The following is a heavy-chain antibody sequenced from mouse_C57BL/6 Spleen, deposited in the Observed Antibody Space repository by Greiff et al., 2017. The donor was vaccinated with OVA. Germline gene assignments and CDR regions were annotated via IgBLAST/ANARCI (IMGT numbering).Heavy chain of an antibody. CDR2: IYPSDNET. D-gene: IGHD2-4*01. Sequence: QVQLQQPGAELVRPGSSVKLSCKASGYTFTSYWMDWVKQRPGQGLEWIGNIYPSDNETHYNQKFKDKATLTVDKSSSTAYMQLSSLTSEDSAVYYCARSGDYDRYFDVWGTGTTVTVSS. CDR1: GYTFTSYW. CDR3: ARSGDYDRYFDV. J-gene: IGHJ1*03. V-gene: IGHV1-61*01.